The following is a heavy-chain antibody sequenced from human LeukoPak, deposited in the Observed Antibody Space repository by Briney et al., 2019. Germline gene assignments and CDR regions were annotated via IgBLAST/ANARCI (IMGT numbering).Heavy chain of an antibody. CDR1: GGSISSYTHY. CDR3: VSNSSSSPWFDP. Sequence: SETLSLTCTVSGGSISSYTHYWGWIRQPPGKGLEWIATVYYTGGTYYNPSLKSRVTISIDTSRNDFSLKLTPVIAADTAMYYCVSNSSSSPWFDPWGQGTLVTVSS. J-gene: IGHJ5*02. V-gene: IGHV4-39*02. D-gene: IGHD6-6*01. CDR2: VYYTGGT.